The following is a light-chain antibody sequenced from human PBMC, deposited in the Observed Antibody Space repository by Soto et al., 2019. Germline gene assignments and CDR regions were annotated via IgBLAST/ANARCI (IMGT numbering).Light chain of an antibody. CDR3: QSYDSSLSGSGV. CDR2: GHN. V-gene: IGLV1-40*01. CDR1: TTNIGAGYE. J-gene: IGLJ3*02. Sequence: QSGLTQPPSVSGAPGKRVTISCTGSTTNIGAGYEVHWYQQRPGTAPKLLVSGHNIRAAGVPDLVYGSKSGTSASLAITGLQAEEEADYYCQSYDSSLSGSGVFGGGTKLNVL.